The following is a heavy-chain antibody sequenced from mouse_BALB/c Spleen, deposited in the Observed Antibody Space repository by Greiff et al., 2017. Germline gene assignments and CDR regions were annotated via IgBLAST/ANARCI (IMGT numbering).Heavy chain of an antibody. J-gene: IGHJ2*01. V-gene: IGHV3-2*02. CDR3: ARGGGYGNYVTGTFDY. CDR2: ISYSGST. CDR1: GYSITSDYA. D-gene: IGHD2-1*01. Sequence: EVKLQESGPGLVKPSQSLSLTCTVTGYSITSDYARNWIRQFPGNKLEWMGYISYSGSTSYNPSLKSRISITRDTSKNQFFLQLKSVTTEDTATYYYARGGGYGNYVTGTFDYWGQGTTLTVSS.